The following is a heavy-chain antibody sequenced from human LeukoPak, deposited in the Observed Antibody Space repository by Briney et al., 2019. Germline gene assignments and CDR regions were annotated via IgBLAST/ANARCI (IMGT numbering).Heavy chain of an antibody. Sequence: GASVKVSCKASGGTFSSYAISWVRQAPGQGLEWMGGIIPIFGTANYAQKFQGRVTITADESTSTAYMELSSLRSEDTAVYYCASMRINPMASFDYWGQGTLVTVSS. D-gene: IGHD3-10*01. V-gene: IGHV1-69*13. CDR1: GGTFSSYA. J-gene: IGHJ4*02. CDR2: IIPIFGTA. CDR3: ASMRINPMASFDY.